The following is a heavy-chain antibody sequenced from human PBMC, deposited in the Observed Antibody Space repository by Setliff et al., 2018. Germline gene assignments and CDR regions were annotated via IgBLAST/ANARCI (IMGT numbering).Heavy chain of an antibody. CDR1: GGSITSHY. J-gene: IGHJ6*03. CDR2: IDYSGST. V-gene: IGHV4-59*11. D-gene: IGHD3-10*01. CDR3: ARCDGVYYYYMDV. Sequence: SETLSLTCSVSGGSITSHYWSWIRQSPGKGLEWIGYIDYSGSTYYNPPLKSRVTISVDTSKNQFSLKLSSVTAADTAVYYCARCDGVYYYYMDVWGKGTTVTVSS.